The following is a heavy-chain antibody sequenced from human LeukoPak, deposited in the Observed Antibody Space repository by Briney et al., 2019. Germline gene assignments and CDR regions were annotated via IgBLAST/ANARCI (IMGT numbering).Heavy chain of an antibody. D-gene: IGHD1-26*01. J-gene: IGHJ3*02. CDR2: INHSGST. CDR3: ARLRGVGIVGAWHAFDI. Sequence: SETLSLTCAVYGGSFSGYYWSWIRQPPGKGLEWIGEINHSGSTNYNPSLKSRVTISVDTSKNQFSLKLSSVTAADTAVYYCARLRGVGIVGAWHAFDIWGQGTMVTVSS. CDR1: GGSFSGYY. V-gene: IGHV4-34*01.